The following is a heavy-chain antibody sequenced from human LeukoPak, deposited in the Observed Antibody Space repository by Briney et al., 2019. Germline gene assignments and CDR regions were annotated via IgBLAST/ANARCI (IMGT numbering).Heavy chain of an antibody. V-gene: IGHV3-21*01. J-gene: IGHJ4*02. Sequence: GGSLRLSCAASGFTFSGYSMNWVRQAPGKGLEWVSSISTSSSYIYYADSVKGRFTISRDNAKNSLYLQMNSLRAEGTAVYYCARDSGLWSSEYYFDYWGQGTLVTVSS. CDR2: ISTSSSYI. D-gene: IGHD2-15*01. CDR1: GFTFSGYS. CDR3: ARDSGLWSSEYYFDY.